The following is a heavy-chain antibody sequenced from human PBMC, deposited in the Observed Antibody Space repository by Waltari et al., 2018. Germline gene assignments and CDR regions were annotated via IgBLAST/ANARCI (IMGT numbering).Heavy chain of an antibody. CDR2: IYYSGST. CDR1: GGSISSYY. Sequence: QVQLQESGPGLVKPSETLSLTCTVSGGSISSYYWHWIRQPPGKGLEWIGYIYYSGSTNYNPSLKSRVTISVDTSKNQFSLKLSSVTAADTAVYYCARSDRGYGWFDPWGQGTLVTVSS. J-gene: IGHJ5*02. V-gene: IGHV4-59*01. D-gene: IGHD3-22*01. CDR3: ARSDRGYGWFDP.